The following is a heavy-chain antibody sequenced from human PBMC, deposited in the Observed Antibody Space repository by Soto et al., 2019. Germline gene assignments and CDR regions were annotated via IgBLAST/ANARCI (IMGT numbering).Heavy chain of an antibody. J-gene: IGHJ6*02. D-gene: IGHD5-18*01. CDR2: IDWDDDK. Sequence: SGPTLVNPTQTLTLTCTFSGFSLSTSGMCVSWIRQPPGKALEWLALIDWDDDKYYSTSLKTRLTISKDTSKNQVVLTMTNMDPVDTATYYCARIGSGYRYDYGMDVWGQRTTVTVSS. CDR1: GFSLSTSGMC. V-gene: IGHV2-70*01. CDR3: ARIGSGYRYDYGMDV.